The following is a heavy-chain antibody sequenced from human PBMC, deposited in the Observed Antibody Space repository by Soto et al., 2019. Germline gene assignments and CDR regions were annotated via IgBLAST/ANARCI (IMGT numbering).Heavy chain of an antibody. V-gene: IGHV3-30*03. CDR1: GFTFSSYC. J-gene: IGHJ4*02. CDR3: ASHLRFGIWTFDY. D-gene: IGHD3-3*01. CDR2: ISYDGSKK. Sequence: GGSLRLSCAASGFTFSSYCMHLVRQAPGKGLEWVAVISYDGSKKYYVDSVKGRFTISRDNFKNTLYLQMNSLRAEDTAVYYCASHLRFGIWTFDYWGQGSLVTVSS.